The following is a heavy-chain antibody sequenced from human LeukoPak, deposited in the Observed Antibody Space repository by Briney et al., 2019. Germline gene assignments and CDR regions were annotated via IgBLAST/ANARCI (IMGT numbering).Heavy chain of an antibody. Sequence: GGSLRLSCAASGFTFSSYAMHRVRQAPGKGLEWVAVISYDGSNKYYADSVKGRFTISRDNSKSTLYLQMNSLRAEDTAVYYCASGDCSSTSCYNWGFDPWGQGTLVTVSS. CDR3: ASGDCSSTSCYNWGFDP. J-gene: IGHJ5*02. CDR2: ISYDGSNK. D-gene: IGHD2-2*01. CDR1: GFTFSSYA. V-gene: IGHV3-30-3*01.